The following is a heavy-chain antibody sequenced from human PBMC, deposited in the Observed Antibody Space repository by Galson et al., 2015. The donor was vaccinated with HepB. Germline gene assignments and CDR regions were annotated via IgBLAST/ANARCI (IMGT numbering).Heavy chain of an antibody. CDR2: IDNTGGT. Sequence: SETLSLTCSVSGTSIGSHYWTWIRQPPGKGLEWIGYIDNTGGTYYNPSLRSRVTMSLHSSKNQFSLQLTSMTAADTAIYYCAGDRARRGWFDPWGQGTLVTVSS. CDR1: GTSIGSHY. CDR3: AGDRARRGWFDP. V-gene: IGHV4-59*11. J-gene: IGHJ5*02.